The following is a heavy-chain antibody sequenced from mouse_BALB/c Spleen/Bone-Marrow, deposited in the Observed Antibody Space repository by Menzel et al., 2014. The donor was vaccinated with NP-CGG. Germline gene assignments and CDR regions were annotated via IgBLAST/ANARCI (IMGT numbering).Heavy chain of an antibody. CDR2: IFPGTGTT. D-gene: IGHD2-4*01. CDR1: GYTFTSYW. CDR3: ARKGISTVIATAYYFDY. Sequence: QVQLKESGAELVKPGASVKLSCKPSGYTFTSYWIHWVKQRPGQGLGWIGEIFPGTGTTYYNEKFKDKATLTIDTSSSTAYMQLSSLTSEDSAVYFCARKGISTVIATAYYFDYWGQGSTLTVSS. V-gene: IGHV1S132*01. J-gene: IGHJ2*01.